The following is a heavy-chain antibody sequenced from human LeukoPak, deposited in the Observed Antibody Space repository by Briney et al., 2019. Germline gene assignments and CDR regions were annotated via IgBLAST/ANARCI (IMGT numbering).Heavy chain of an antibody. CDR2: IWYDGSNK. Sequence: GRSLRLSCAASGFTFSSYGMHWVRQAPGKGLEWVAVIWYDGSNKYYADSVKGRFTISRDNSKNTLYLQMNSLRAEDTAVYYCAKDPSPQYCSGGSCYSERDYYYYGMDVWGQGTTVTVSS. CDR3: AKDPSPQYCSGGSCYSERDYYYYGMDV. D-gene: IGHD2-15*01. V-gene: IGHV3-33*06. CDR1: GFTFSSYG. J-gene: IGHJ6*02.